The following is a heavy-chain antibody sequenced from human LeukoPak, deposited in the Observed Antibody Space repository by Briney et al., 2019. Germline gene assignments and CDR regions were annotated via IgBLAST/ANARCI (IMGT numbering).Heavy chain of an antibody. J-gene: IGHJ4*02. D-gene: IGHD2-21*02. V-gene: IGHV3-7*01. CDR2: IKQDGSEK. CDR3: ARAGGPPYCGGDCYTSPFDY. Sequence: PGGSLRLSCAASGFTFSSYWMSWVRQAPGKGLEWVANIKQDGSEKYYVDSVKGRFTISRNNAKNSLYLQMNSLRAEDTAVYYCARAGGPPYCGGDCYTSPFDYWGQGTLVTVSS. CDR1: GFTFSSYW.